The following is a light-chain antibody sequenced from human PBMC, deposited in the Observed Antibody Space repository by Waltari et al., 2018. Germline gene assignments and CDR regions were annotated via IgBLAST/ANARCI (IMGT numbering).Light chain of an antibody. CDR3: QQYYSAPS. Sequence: DILMTQSPDSLAVSLGERATINCKSSQSVLYSSNNKNYLAWYQQKPGQPPKLVIYWASSRESGVPDRFSGSGSGTDFTLTISSLQAEDVAVYYCQQYYSAPSFGQGTKLEIK. CDR1: QSVLYSSNNKNY. CDR2: WAS. V-gene: IGKV4-1*01. J-gene: IGKJ2*01.